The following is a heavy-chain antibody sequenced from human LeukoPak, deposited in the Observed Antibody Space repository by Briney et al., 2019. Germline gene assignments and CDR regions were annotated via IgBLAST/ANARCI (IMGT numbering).Heavy chain of an antibody. CDR2: TGLESVHT. Sequence: GGSLRLSCAASRFTFTRHAMDWVRQAPGKGLEWVSTTGLESVHTLCADSVQGRFAVSRDNSRNTLDLQMDNLTVDDTAIYYCVRGDDIGKHPTTAYYFDIWGQGTLVSVSS. J-gene: IGHJ4*02. CDR3: VRGDDIGKHPTTAYYFDI. V-gene: IGHV3-23*01. D-gene: IGHD1/OR15-1a*01. CDR1: RFTFTRHA.